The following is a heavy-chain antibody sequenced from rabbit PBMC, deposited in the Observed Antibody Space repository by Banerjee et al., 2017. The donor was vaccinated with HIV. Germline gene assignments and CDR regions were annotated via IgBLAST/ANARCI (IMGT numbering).Heavy chain of an antibody. J-gene: IGHJ6*01. CDR1: GFPFSSSYW. Sequence: QEQLEESGGDLVKPGASLTLTCTASGFPFSSSYWICWVRQAPGKGLEWIASIYGGSSGSTYYASWAKGRFTISKTSSTTVTLQMTSLTAADTATYFCARGPIMLVMLVMVMPNYYGMDLWGPGTLVTVS. V-gene: IGHV1S45*01. CDR2: IYGGSSGST. CDR3: ARGPIMLVMLVMVMPNYYGMDL. D-gene: IGHD6-1*01.